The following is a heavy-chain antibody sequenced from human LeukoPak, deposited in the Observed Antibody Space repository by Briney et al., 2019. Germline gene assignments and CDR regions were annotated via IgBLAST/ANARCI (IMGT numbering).Heavy chain of an antibody. D-gene: IGHD3-10*01. J-gene: IGHJ6*03. Sequence: PGGSLRLSCAASGFTFSRYWMHCVRQAQGEGLVWVSFINSDGSGTGYADSVKGRFTVSRDNAKNTLYLQMNSLRAEDTAVYYCSYGSGREGYMDVWGKGTTVTVSS. CDR3: SYGSGREGYMDV. CDR2: INSDGSGT. V-gene: IGHV3-74*01. CDR1: GFTFSRYW.